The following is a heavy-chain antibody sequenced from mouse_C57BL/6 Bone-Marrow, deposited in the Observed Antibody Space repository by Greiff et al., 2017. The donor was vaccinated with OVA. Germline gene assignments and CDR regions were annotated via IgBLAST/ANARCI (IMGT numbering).Heavy chain of an antibody. V-gene: IGHV1-15*01. Sequence: QVHVKQSGAELVRPGASVTLSCKASGYTFTDYEMHWVKQTPVHGLEWIGAIDPETGGTAYNQKFKGKAILTADKSSSTAYMELRSLTSEDSAVYYCTRDLIYYGSRYYAMDYWGQGTSVTVSS. CDR2: IDPETGGT. J-gene: IGHJ4*01. CDR1: GYTFTDYE. CDR3: TRDLIYYGSRYYAMDY. D-gene: IGHD1-1*01.